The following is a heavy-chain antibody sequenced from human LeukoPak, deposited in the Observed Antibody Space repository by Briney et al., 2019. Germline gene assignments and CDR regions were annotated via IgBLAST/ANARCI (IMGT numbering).Heavy chain of an antibody. V-gene: IGHV3-64D*06. J-gene: IGHJ4*02. CDR2: ISRNGAGT. Sequence: PGGSLRLSCSASGFTFSIYAMHWSRQAPGKGLEYVSAISRNGAGTYYAYSVKGRFIISRDNSKNTVYLQMSSLRAEDTAVYYCVKGETYSGDWYGGYWGQGTLVTVSS. D-gene: IGHD6-19*01. CDR1: GFTFSIYA. CDR3: VKGETYSGDWYGGY.